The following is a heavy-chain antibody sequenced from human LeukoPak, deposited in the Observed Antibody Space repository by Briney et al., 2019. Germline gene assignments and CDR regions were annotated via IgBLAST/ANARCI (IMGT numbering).Heavy chain of an antibody. CDR2: INHSGST. Sequence: PSETLSLTCAVYGGSFSGYYWSWIRQPPGKGLEWIGEINHSGSTNYNPSLKSRVTISVDTSKNQFSRKLSSVTAADTAVYYCARDLPPLYDFWSGIRNWFDPWGQGTLVTVSS. D-gene: IGHD3-3*01. J-gene: IGHJ5*02. CDR3: ARDLPPLYDFWSGIRNWFDP. V-gene: IGHV4-34*01. CDR1: GGSFSGYY.